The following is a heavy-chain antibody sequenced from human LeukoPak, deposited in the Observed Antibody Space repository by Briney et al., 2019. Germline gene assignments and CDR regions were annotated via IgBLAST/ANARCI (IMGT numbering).Heavy chain of an antibody. CDR1: GGTFSSYA. D-gene: IGHD3-10*01. CDR3: ARVVGGSGSYYLYNWFDP. J-gene: IGHJ5*02. V-gene: IGHV1-69*13. CDR2: IIPIFGTA. Sequence: SVKVSCKASGGTFSSYAISRVRQAPGQGLEWMGGIIPIFGTANYAQKFQGRVTITADESTSTAYMELSSLRSEDTAVYYCARVVGGSGSYYLYNWFDPWGQGTLVTVSS.